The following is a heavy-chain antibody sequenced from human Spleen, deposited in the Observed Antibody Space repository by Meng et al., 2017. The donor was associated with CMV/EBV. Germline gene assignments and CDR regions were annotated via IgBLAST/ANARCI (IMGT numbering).Heavy chain of an antibody. J-gene: IGHJ4*02. D-gene: IGHD2-21*01. V-gene: IGHV3-30*19. Sequence: SCAASGFTFSSYGMHWVRKAPGKGLEWVTLISYDGRNEYYADSVKGRFTISRDNSKNTLYLQMNSLRHEDTAVYYCARPFVEVNYWGQGTLVTVSS. CDR3: ARPFVEVNY. CDR1: GFTFSSYG. CDR2: ISYDGRNE.